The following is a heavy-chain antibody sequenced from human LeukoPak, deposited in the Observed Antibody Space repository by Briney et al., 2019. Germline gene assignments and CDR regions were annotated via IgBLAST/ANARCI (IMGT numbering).Heavy chain of an antibody. Sequence: GGSLRLSCAASGFTFSSYSMNWVRQAPGKGLEWVSSISSSSSYIYYADSVKGRFTISRDNAKNSLYLQMNSLRAEDTAVYYCARDHEDNGYYMDVWGKGTTVTVSS. CDR1: GFTFSSYS. CDR2: ISSSSSYI. V-gene: IGHV3-21*01. D-gene: IGHD1-1*01. J-gene: IGHJ6*03. CDR3: ARDHEDNGYYMDV.